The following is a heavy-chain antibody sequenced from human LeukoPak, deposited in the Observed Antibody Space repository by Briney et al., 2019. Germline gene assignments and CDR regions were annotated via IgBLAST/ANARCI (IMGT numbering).Heavy chain of an antibody. Sequence: GASVKVSCKASGYTFTSYAMNWVRQAPGQGLEWMGWINTNTGNPTYAQGFTGRFVFSLDTSVSTAYLQISSLKAEDTAVYYCARDGSTRQLRLGELSPGYWGQGTLVTVSS. CDR1: GYTFTSYA. J-gene: IGHJ4*02. CDR2: INTNTGNP. D-gene: IGHD3-16*02. V-gene: IGHV7-4-1*02. CDR3: ARDGSTRQLRLGELSPGY.